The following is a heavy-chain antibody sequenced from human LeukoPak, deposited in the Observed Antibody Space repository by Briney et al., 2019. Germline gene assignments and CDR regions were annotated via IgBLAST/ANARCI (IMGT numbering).Heavy chain of an antibody. D-gene: IGHD3-3*01. V-gene: IGHV4-34*01. J-gene: IGHJ5*02. CDR3: ARAGGRYYDFWSGYRNWFDP. Sequence: SETLSLTCAVYGGSFSGYYWSWIRQPPGEGLEWIGEINHSGSTNYNPSLKSRVTISVDTSKNQFSLKLSSVTAADTAVYYCARAGGRYYDFWSGYRNWFDPWGQGTLVTVSS. CDR2: INHSGST. CDR1: GGSFSGYY.